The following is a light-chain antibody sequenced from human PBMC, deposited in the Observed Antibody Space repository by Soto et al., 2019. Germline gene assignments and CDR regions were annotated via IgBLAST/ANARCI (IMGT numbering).Light chain of an antibody. CDR1: SSSIGSNT. J-gene: IGLJ7*01. Sequence: QSVLTQPPSASGTPGQRVTISCSGRSSSIGSNTVNWYQQLPGMAPKLLIYSNNQRPSGVPDRFSGSKSGTSASLAISGLQSEDEADYYCAVWDDSLRCAVFGGGTQLTVL. V-gene: IGLV1-44*01. CDR3: AVWDDSLRCAV. CDR2: SNN.